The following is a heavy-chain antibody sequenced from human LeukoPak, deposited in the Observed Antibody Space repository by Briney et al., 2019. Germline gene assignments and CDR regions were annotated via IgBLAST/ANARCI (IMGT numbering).Heavy chain of an antibody. J-gene: IGHJ3*02. V-gene: IGHV1-58*01. Sequence: GASVKVSCKASGFTFTSSAVQWVRQARGQRLEWIGLIVVGSGNTNYAQKFQERVTITRDMSTSTAYMELSSLRSEDTAVYYCAASRHCSSTSCYYFAFDIWGQGTMVTVSS. CDR2: IVVGSGNT. CDR1: GFTFTSSA. D-gene: IGHD2-2*01. CDR3: AASRHCSSTSCYYFAFDI.